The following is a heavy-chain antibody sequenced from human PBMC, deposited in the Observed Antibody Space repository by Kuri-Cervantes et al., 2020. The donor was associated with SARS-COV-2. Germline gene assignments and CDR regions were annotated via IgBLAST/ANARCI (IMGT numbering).Heavy chain of an antibody. CDR3: TTLRGSRY. Sequence: GESLKISCAASGFTFSNAWMNWVRQAPGKGLEWVGRIKSKTDGRKTDYAAPVKGRFTISRDDAKNTLYLQMNSLKTEDTSVYYCTTLRGSRYWGQGTLVTVSS. V-gene: IGHV3-15*07. CDR2: IKSKTDGRKT. CDR1: GFTFSNAW. J-gene: IGHJ4*02.